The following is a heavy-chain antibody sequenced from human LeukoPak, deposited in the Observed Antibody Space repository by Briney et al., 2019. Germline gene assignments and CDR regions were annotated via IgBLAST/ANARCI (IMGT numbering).Heavy chain of an antibody. CDR3: ARDPVGGRGYDPQPYYFDY. CDR2: MNQDGSEK. CDR1: GFTFVNHW. V-gene: IGHV3-7*01. Sequence: GGSLRLSCVASGFTFVNHWMTWVRQAPGKGLEWVANMNQDGSEKYYVDSVKGRFTISRDNAKNSLYLQMNSLRAEDTAVYYCARDPVGGRGYDPQPYYFDYWGQGTLVTVSS. J-gene: IGHJ4*02. D-gene: IGHD5-12*01.